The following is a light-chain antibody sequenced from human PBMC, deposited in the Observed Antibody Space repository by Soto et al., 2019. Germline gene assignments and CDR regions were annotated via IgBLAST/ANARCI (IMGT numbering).Light chain of an antibody. Sequence: DIQMTQSPSTLSASVGDRVTITCRVSQSISSWLAWYQQKPGKASKLLIYDASSLESGVPSRFSGSGSGTEFTLTISSLQPDDFATYYCQQYNSYSRTFGQGTKVDIK. J-gene: IGKJ1*01. CDR3: QQYNSYSRT. V-gene: IGKV1-5*01. CDR2: DAS. CDR1: QSISSW.